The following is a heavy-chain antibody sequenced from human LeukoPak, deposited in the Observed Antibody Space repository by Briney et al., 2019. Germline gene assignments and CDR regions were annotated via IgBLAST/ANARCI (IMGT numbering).Heavy chain of an antibody. CDR2: ISGSGGST. J-gene: IGHJ4*02. V-gene: IGHV3-23*01. CDR3: AKVRYYGSGRYFDY. D-gene: IGHD3-10*01. CDR1: GFTFSSHA. Sequence: GGSLRLSCAASGFTFSSHAMSWVRQAPGKGLEWVSAISGSGGSTYYAGSVKGRFTISRDNSKNTLYLQMNSLRAEDTAVYYCAKVRYYGSGRYFDYWGQGTLVTVSS.